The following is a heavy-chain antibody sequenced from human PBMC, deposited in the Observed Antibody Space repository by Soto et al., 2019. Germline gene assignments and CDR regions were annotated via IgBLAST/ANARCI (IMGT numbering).Heavy chain of an antibody. CDR3: AKDSFINLRGYDSY. J-gene: IGHJ4*02. CDR1: GFTFSTYA. Sequence: GGSLRLSCAASGFTFSTYAMIWVRQAPGKGLEWVSAISCSGDSTYYADSVKGRFTISRDNSKNTLYLQMSSLRAEDTAIYYCAKDSFINLRGYDSYWGQGTLVTVSS. CDR2: ISCSGDST. V-gene: IGHV3-23*01. D-gene: IGHD5-12*01.